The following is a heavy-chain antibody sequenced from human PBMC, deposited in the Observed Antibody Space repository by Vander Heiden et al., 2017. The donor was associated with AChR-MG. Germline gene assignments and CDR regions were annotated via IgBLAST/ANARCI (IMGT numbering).Heavy chain of an antibody. J-gene: IGHJ5*02. V-gene: IGHV3-23*01. CDR3: AKDLAVAWYFSFDP. D-gene: IGHD6-19*01. Sequence: EVQLWESGGGLVQPGGSLRLSWAASGFTFGSYAMSWVRQAPGKGLEWVSAISGSGGSTYYADSVKGRFTISRDNSKNTLYLQMNSLRAEDTAVYYCAKDLAVAWYFSFDPWGQGTLVTVSS. CDR1: GFTFGSYA. CDR2: ISGSGGST.